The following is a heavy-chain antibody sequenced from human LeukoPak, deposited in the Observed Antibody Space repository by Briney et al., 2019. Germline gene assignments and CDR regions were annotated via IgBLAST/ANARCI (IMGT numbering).Heavy chain of an antibody. J-gene: IGHJ4*02. CDR1: GYSFTSYW. CDR3: AMVAATRAFGY. CDR2: IYPGDSDT. D-gene: IGHD2-15*01. Sequence: GESLKISCKGSGYSFTSYWIGWVRQMPGKGLEWMGIIYPGDSDTRYSPSLQGQVTISADKSISAAYLQWSSLKASDTAMYYCAMVAATRAFGYWGQGTLVTVSS. V-gene: IGHV5-51*01.